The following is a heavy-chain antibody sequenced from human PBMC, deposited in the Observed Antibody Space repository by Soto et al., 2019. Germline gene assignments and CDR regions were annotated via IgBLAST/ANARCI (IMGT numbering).Heavy chain of an antibody. CDR2: IDYSGST. J-gene: IGHJ6*02. Sequence: QLQLQESGPGLVKPSETLSLTCTVSGGSISSRGYYWGWIRQTPGKGLEWIGSIDYSGSTYYYPSLKSRVTTSADTSKNQFSLKLSSVTAADTAVDYCARHNNGMDVWGQGTTVTV. CDR3: ARHNNGMDV. CDR1: GGSISSRGYY. V-gene: IGHV4-39*01.